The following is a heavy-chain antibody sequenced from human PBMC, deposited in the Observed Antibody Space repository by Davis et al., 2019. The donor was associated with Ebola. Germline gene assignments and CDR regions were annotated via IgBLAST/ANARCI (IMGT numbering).Heavy chain of an antibody. CDR2: ISWDGGAT. J-gene: IGHJ4*02. Sequence: GESLKISCEASGFTFDDFSMEWVRQSPGKGLEWVSLISWDGGATYYGDSVKGRFTVSRDNRQNSVYLEMKRVTTEDTAVYYCVRNRGGSAVGFDYWGQGTRVTVSS. CDR1: GFTFDDFS. CDR3: VRNRGGSAVGFDY. D-gene: IGHD6-25*01. V-gene: IGHV3-43*01.